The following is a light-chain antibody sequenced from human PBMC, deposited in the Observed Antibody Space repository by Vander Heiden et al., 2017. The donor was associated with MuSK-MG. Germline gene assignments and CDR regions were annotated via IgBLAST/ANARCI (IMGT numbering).Light chain of an antibody. J-gene: IGKJ2*01. V-gene: IGKV3-20*01. CDR3: QHDSSSYT. CDR1: QSVSSNY. CDR2: GAC. Sequence: EIVFTHSPGTLSLSPGESATLSCRASQSVSSNYLAWYQQKPGQAPRLLIYGACSRASGIPDRFSGSGCATDFTLTSSRREHEDFAVSYWQHDSSSYTFGQGTKVEIK.